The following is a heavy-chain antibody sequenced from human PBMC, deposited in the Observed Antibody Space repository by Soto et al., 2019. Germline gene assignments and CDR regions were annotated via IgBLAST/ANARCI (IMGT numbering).Heavy chain of an antibody. CDR3: TRDLYWTYSSSSVFDY. CDR1: GFTFGDYA. Sequence: GGSLRLSCTASGFTFGDYAMSWFRQAPGKGLEWVGFIRSKAYGGTTEYAASVKGRFTISRDDSKSMAYLQRNGLKTEETAVYYCTRDLYWTYSSSSVFDYWGQGTLVTVSS. CDR2: IRSKAYGGTT. J-gene: IGHJ4*02. D-gene: IGHD6-6*01. V-gene: IGHV3-49*03.